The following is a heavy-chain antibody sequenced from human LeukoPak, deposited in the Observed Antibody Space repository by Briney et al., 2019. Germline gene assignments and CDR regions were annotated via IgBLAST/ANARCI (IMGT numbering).Heavy chain of an antibody. V-gene: IGHV4-39*01. Sequence: SETLSLTCTVSGGSITGSSYYWGWIRQPPGKGLEWIGSMYYSGSTYYNPSLKSRLTISVDTSKNQFSLKLTSVTAADTAVYYCARRYYDNTGYYYFDYWGQGTLVTVSS. CDR2: MYYSGST. D-gene: IGHD3-22*01. CDR3: ARRYYDNTGYYYFDY. CDR1: GGSITGSSYY. J-gene: IGHJ4*02.